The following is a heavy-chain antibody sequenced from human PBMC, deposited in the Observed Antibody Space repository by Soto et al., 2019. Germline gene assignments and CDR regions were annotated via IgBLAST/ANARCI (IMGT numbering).Heavy chain of an antibody. CDR3: AKGHVTGWSTLAA. D-gene: IGHD7-27*01. V-gene: IGHV4-31*03. CDR1: GDAICSGGFY. CDR2: IYYTGST. Sequence: SEMRSLNCPVSGDAICSGGFYWNWIRQHPGQGLEWIGYIYYTGSTYYNPPLGSRVTISGDTSGNQFTLRLSSVTAADTAVYFCAKGHVTGWSTLAAWGRGTLVTVS. J-gene: IGHJ5*02.